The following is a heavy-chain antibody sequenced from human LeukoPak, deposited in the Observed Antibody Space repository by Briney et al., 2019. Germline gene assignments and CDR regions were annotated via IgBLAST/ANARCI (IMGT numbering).Heavy chain of an antibody. CDR1: GFTFNDYY. V-gene: IGHV3-11*01. CDR2: INIGGTNT. Sequence: PGRSLRLSRAAAGFTFNDYYMSWISQAPGKWLEWLSYINIGGTNTHYADSVKGRFTISRDNAKKSLCLEMDNLRAEDTAVYYCATDGAGFDTWGQGVLVTVSS. J-gene: IGHJ5*02. CDR3: ATDGAGFDT.